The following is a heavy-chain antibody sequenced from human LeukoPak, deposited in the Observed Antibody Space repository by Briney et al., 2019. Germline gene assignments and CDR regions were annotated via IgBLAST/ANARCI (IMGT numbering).Heavy chain of an antibody. J-gene: IGHJ4*02. D-gene: IGHD1-26*01. Sequence: ASAHTMTGSYMNWVGHARRQGTEWKGWVKSKSGGTNYEEKFQGRVAMTRATSISTAYMELSSLRSDDTAVYYCARDGGIGRSSLTGANFYHWGQGTPVAAS. CDR2: VKSKSGGT. V-gene: IGHV1-2*02. CDR3: ARDGGIGRSSLTGANFYH. CDR1: AHTMTGSY.